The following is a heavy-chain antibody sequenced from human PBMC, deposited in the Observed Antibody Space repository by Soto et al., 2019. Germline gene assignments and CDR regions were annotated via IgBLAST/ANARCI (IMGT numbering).Heavy chain of an antibody. V-gene: IGHV4-31*03. D-gene: IGHD3-22*01. CDR3: AGRRPYYFDSSPYVXDY. CDR1: GESISSADFY. Sequence: PSETLSLTCTVSGESISSADFYWSWIRQHPGKGLEWIGYMRHSGSTFYNPSLRSRLHISVGTSANQFSLRLTSVTAADTAVYYCAGRRPYYFDSSPYVXDYWGQGTLVTVSS. CDR2: MRHSGST. J-gene: IGHJ4*02.